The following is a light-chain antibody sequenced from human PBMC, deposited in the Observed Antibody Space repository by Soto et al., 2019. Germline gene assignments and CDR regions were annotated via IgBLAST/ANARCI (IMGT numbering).Light chain of an antibody. Sequence: IQMTQSTHSLYASLGDRVTITCRASQGISNYLAWFHQKPGKAPKLLIYAASTLQSGVPSRFSGSGSGTDFTLTISCLQSEDFAPYYCQQDYSHPLTFCGGTNVDI. V-gene: IGKV1-16*01. J-gene: IGKJ4*01. CDR3: QQDYSHPLT. CDR1: QGISNY. CDR2: AAS.